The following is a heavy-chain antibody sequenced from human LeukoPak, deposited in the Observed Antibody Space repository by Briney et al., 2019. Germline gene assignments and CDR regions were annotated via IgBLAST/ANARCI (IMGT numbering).Heavy chain of an antibody. Sequence: ASVKVSCKASGYTFTGHYIHWVRQAPGQGLEWMGWINPKNAATNYAQKFQGRVTMTRDTSTGTVYMELNTLGYDDTAVYYCARTLYIAAAPGGFDYWGQGTLVTVSS. CDR1: GYTFTGHY. J-gene: IGHJ4*02. CDR2: INPKNAAT. CDR3: ARTLYIAAAPGGFDY. D-gene: IGHD6-13*01. V-gene: IGHV1-2*02.